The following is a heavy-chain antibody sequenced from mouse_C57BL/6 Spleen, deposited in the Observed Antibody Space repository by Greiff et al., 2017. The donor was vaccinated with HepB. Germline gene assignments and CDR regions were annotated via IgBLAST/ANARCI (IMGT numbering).Heavy chain of an antibody. V-gene: IGHV1-64*01. CDR1: GYTFTSYW. D-gene: IGHD1-1*01. CDR2: IHPNSGST. J-gene: IGHJ2*01. CDR3: ARKGIYYYGSSLFDY. Sequence: QVQLQQPGAELVKPGASVKLSCKASGYTFTSYWMHWVKQRPGQGLEWIGMIHPNSGSTNYNEKFKSKATLTVDKSSSTAYMQLSSLTSEDSAVYDCARKGIYYYGSSLFDYWGQGTTLTVSS.